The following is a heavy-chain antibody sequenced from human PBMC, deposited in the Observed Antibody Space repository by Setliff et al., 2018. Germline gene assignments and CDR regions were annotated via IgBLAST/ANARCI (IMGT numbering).Heavy chain of an antibody. V-gene: IGHV4-34*01. CDR2: INHSGST. CDR1: GGSFSNYY. D-gene: IGHD3-10*01. CDR3: ARLSWDGLRYHGLDV. Sequence: SETLSLTCTVYGGSFSNYYWSWIRQPPGKGLEWIGEINHSGSTNYNSSLTSRVTISVDTPKNQFSLKLSSVTAADTAVYYCARLSWDGLRYHGLDVWGQGTTVTVSS. J-gene: IGHJ6*02.